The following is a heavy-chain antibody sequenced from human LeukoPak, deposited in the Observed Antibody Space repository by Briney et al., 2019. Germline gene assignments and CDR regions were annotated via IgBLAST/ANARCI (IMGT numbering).Heavy chain of an antibody. Sequence: ASVKVSCKASGYTFTGYYMHWVRQAPGQGLEWMGWINPNSGGTNYAQKFQGRVTMTRDTSISTAYMELSRLRSDDTAVYYCARVIAAAGTHYYYYYGVDVWGQGTTVTVSS. V-gene: IGHV1-2*02. J-gene: IGHJ6*02. D-gene: IGHD6-13*01. CDR3: ARVIAAAGTHYYYYYGVDV. CDR1: GYTFTGYY. CDR2: INPNSGGT.